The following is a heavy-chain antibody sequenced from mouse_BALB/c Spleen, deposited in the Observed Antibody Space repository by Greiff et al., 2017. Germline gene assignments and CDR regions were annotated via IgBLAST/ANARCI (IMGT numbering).Heavy chain of an antibody. CDR3: ARDRGITPAWFAY. V-gene: IGHV2-9*02. D-gene: IGHD2-4*01. CDR2: IWAGGST. J-gene: IGHJ3*01. CDR1: GFSLTSYG. Sequence: VQLVESGPGLVAPSQSLSITCTVSGFSLTSYGVHWVRQPPGKGLEWLGVIWAGGSTNYNSALMSRLSISKDNSKSQVFLKMNSLQTDDTAMYYCARDRGITPAWFAYWGQGTLVTVSA.